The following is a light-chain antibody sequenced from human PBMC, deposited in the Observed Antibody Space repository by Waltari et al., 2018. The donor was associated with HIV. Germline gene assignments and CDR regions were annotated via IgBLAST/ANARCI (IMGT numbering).Light chain of an antibody. Sequence: IVMTQSPLSLPFTPGEPASTSCRSSQSLLHNNENNFLGWYLQKPGQSPQLLIYLGSSRASGVPDRFSGSGSGTDFTLHISSVEADDVGLYYCMQALQTPPTFGQGTKLEIK. CDR2: LGS. CDR1: QSLLHNNENNF. V-gene: IGKV2-28*01. CDR3: MQALQTPPT. J-gene: IGKJ2*01.